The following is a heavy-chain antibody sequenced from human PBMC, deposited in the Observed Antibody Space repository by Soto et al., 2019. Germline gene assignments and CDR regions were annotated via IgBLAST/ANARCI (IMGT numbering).Heavy chain of an antibody. Sequence: GGSLRLSCAASGFTFSSYAMHWVRQAPGKGLEWVAVISYDGSNKYYADSVKGRFTISRDNSKNTLYLQMNSLRAEDTAVYYCARDRRLGGGVVPAVNYYYYYGMDVWGQGTTVTVSS. CDR2: ISYDGSNK. CDR1: GFTFSSYA. CDR3: ARDRRLGGGVVPAVNYYYYYGMDV. D-gene: IGHD2-2*01. J-gene: IGHJ6*02. V-gene: IGHV3-30-3*01.